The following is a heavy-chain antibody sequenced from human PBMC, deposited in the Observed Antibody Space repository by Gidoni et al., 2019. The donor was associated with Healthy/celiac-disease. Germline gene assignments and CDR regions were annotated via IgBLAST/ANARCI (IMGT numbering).Heavy chain of an antibody. J-gene: IGHJ5*02. Sequence: QLQLQESGPGLAKPSETLSLTCTVSGGSISSSSYYWCWIRQPPGKGLEWIGSIYYWESTYYNPTLKSRVTISVDTAKNQFSLKLSSVTAADTAVYYCARHIGIVVVTAIQAPNWFDPWGQGTLVTVSS. V-gene: IGHV4-39*01. CDR3: ARHIGIVVVTAIQAPNWFDP. CDR1: GGSISSSSYY. D-gene: IGHD2-21*02. CDR2: IYYWEST.